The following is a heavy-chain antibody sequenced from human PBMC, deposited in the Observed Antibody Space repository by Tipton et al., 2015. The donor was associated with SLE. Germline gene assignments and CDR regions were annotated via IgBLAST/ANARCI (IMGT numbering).Heavy chain of an antibody. CDR2: MNPSGNT. D-gene: IGHD1-1*01. J-gene: IGHJ6*02. CDR3: ARETTRTRDGMDV. CDR1: GHTFSNYD. Sequence: QSGAEVKKPGASVKVSCKASGHTFSNYDINWVRQAPGQGLEWMGWMNPSGNTVYAQKFQGRVTMTRDTSISTAYMELNSLRSEDTAVYFCARETTRTRDGMDVWGQGTTVIVSS. V-gene: IGHV1-8*02.